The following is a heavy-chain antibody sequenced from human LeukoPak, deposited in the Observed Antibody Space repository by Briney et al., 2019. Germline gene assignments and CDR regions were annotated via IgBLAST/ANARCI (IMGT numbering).Heavy chain of an antibody. Sequence: GRSLRLFCAASGFTFSNSGMHWVRQAPGKGLEWLAIIWYDGSNKYYPDSVKGRFTISRDNSKNTLYLQMNSLRAEDTAVYYCARDLAGSSGWRYYLDSWGQGTLVTVSS. CDR1: GFTFSNSG. D-gene: IGHD6-19*01. CDR3: ARDLAGSSGWRYYLDS. CDR2: IWYDGSNK. J-gene: IGHJ4*02. V-gene: IGHV3-33*01.